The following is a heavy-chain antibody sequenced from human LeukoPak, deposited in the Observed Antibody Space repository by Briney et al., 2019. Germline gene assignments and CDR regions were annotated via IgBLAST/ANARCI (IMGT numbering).Heavy chain of an antibody. D-gene: IGHD1-26*01. J-gene: IGHJ4*02. CDR2: INTDGSST. V-gene: IGHV3-74*01. CDR1: GFTFSNYW. Sequence: PGGSLRLSCAASGFTFSNYWMHWVRQAPGKGLVWVSRINTDGSSTNYADSVKGRFTISRDNAKNTLYLQMNSLRAEDTAMYYCAREGYTGSYPDYWGQGTLVTVSS. CDR3: AREGYTGSYPDY.